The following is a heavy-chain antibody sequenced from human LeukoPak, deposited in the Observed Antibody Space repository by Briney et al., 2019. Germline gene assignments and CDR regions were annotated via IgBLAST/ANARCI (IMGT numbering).Heavy chain of an antibody. Sequence: ASVKVSCKASGYTFTSYGISWVRQAPGQGLEWMGWISAYNGNTNYAQKLQGRVTITRDTSASTAYMELSSLRSEDTAVYYCARDDPGSRALYGMDVWGQGTTVTVSS. D-gene: IGHD2-15*01. V-gene: IGHV1-18*01. J-gene: IGHJ6*02. CDR1: GYTFTSYG. CDR3: ARDDPGSRALYGMDV. CDR2: ISAYNGNT.